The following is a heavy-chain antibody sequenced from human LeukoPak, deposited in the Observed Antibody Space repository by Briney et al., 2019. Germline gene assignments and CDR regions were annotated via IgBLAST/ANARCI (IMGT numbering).Heavy chain of an antibody. V-gene: IGHV3-30-3*01. J-gene: IGHJ4*02. CDR1: AFTFSRYA. D-gene: IGHD2-21*01. CDR3: VRDDWHQPDLFDY. CDR2: ISDDGSEK. Sequence: GGSLRLSCAASAFTFSRYAFHWVRQAPGKGLQWVALISDDGSEKYYLDSVKGRSTISRDNSKNTLSLQMNSLRPDDTAVYYCVRDDWHQPDLFDYWGQGTLVTVSS.